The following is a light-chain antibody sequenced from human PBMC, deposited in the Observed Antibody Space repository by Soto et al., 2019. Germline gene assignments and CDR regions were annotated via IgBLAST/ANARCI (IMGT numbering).Light chain of an antibody. V-gene: IGKV1-5*03. Sequence: DIQMTQSPSTLSAFVGDRVTITCRASQSITIWLAWYQQKPGKAPKLLMYKASSLEGGVPSRFSGRGSGTEFTLTISSLQPADSATYYCQQYKSHPLTFGGGTKVDIK. CDR1: QSITIW. CDR2: KAS. J-gene: IGKJ4*01. CDR3: QQYKSHPLT.